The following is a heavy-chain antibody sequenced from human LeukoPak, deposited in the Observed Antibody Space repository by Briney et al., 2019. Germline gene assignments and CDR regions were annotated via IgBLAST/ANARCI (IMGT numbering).Heavy chain of an antibody. CDR1: GGTFSSYA. D-gene: IGHD5-24*01. V-gene: IGHV1-69*13. CDR2: IIPIFGTA. Sequence: SVTVSCKASGGTFSSYAISWVRQAPGQGLEWMGGIIPIFGTANYAQKFQGRVTITADESTSTAYMELSSLRSEDTAVYYCAREGRWLQLSYFDYWGQGTLVTVSS. CDR3: AREGRWLQLSYFDY. J-gene: IGHJ4*02.